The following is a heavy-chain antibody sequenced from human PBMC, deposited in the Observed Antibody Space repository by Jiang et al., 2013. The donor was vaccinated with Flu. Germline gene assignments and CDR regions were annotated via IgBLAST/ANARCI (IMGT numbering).Heavy chain of an antibody. J-gene: IGHJ4*02. CDR1: GGSISSYY. CDR2: IYYSGST. D-gene: IGHD3-9*01. V-gene: IGHV4-59*08. CDR3: ARSYDILTGYSSPYYFDY. Sequence: GSGLVKPSETLSLTCTVSGGSISSYYWSWIRQPPGKGLEWIGYIYYSGSTNYNPSLKSRVTISVDTSKNQFSLKLSSVTAADTAVYYCARSYDILTGYSSPYYFDYWGQGTLVTVSS.